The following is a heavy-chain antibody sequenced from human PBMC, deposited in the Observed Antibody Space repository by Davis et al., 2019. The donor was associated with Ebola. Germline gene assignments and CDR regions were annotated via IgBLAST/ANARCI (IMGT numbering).Heavy chain of an antibody. J-gene: IGHJ3*02. CDR2: ISGSGGST. CDR3: AKDMYSATGYGDYPPTEAFDI. V-gene: IGHV3-23*01. Sequence: GESLKISCAASGFTFSSYAMSWVRQAPGKGLEWVSAISGSGGSTYYADSVKGRFTISRDNSKNTLYLQMNSLRAEDTAVYYCAKDMYSATGYGDYPPTEAFDIWGQGTMVTVSS. CDR1: GFTFSSYA. D-gene: IGHD4-17*01.